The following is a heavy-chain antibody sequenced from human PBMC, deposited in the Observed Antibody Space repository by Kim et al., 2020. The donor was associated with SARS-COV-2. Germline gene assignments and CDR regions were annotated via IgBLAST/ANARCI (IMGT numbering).Heavy chain of an antibody. CDR3: ARSVAMTGIRSDS. J-gene: IGHJ5*01. CDR2: IYPGDSDT. CDR1: GYSFTSYW. V-gene: IGHV5-51*01. Sequence: GESLKISCKGSGYSFTSYWIGWVRQMPGKGLEWMGIIYPGDSDTRYSPSFQGHVTISADKSINTAYLQWSSLKASDTAIYYCARSVAMTGIRSDSWGQGTLFTVSS. D-gene: IGHD6-19*01.